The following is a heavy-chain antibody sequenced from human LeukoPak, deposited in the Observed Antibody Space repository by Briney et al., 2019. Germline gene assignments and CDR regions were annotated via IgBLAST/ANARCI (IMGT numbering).Heavy chain of an antibody. J-gene: IGHJ5*02. Sequence: GSSVKVSCKASGGTFGSFSIYWLRQAPRQPFEWMGRIIPILNTANSAQKFQGRVTLTADRSTSTAYMELSRLTSEDTAIYYCARGPTEYSHYVGFDPWGQGTLVTVSS. CDR2: IIPILNTA. D-gene: IGHD5-12*01. V-gene: IGHV1-69*08. CDR1: GGTFGSFS. CDR3: ARGPTEYSHYVGFDP.